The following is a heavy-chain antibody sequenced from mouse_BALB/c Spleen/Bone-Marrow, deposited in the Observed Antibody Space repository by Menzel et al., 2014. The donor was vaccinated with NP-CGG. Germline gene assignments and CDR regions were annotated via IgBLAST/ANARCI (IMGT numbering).Heavy chain of an antibody. Sequence: EVQLQQSGTVLARPGASVKMSCKASDYTFTSYRMHWLKQRPGRGLEWIGAIYPGNSDTNYNQKFKGKAELTAVTSTSTACMDLSSLTNEDSAVYYCTLAYFGQGDWFFDVWGAGTTVTVSS. V-gene: IGHV1-5*01. D-gene: IGHD2-10*01. CDR3: TLAYFGQGDWFFDV. CDR1: DYTFTSYR. J-gene: IGHJ1*01. CDR2: IYPGNSDT.